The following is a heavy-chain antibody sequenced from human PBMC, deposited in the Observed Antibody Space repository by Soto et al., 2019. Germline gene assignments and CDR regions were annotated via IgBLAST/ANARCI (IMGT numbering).Heavy chain of an antibody. D-gene: IGHD6-6*01. CDR2: IKQDGSEK. V-gene: IGHV3-7*03. J-gene: IGHJ5*02. Sequence: GGSLRLSCAASGFTFSSYWMSWVRQAPGKGLEWVANIKQDGSEKYYVDSVKGRFTISRDNAKNSLYLQMNSLRAEDTAVYYCARDGYSSSSVGLNWFDPWGQGTLVTVSS. CDR1: GFTFSSYW. CDR3: ARDGYSSSSVGLNWFDP.